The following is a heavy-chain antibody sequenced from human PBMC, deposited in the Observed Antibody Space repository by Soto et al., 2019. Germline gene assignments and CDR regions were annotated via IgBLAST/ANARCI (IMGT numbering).Heavy chain of an antibody. J-gene: IGHJ3*02. CDR3: LKVPVYDAFDI. CDR1: GFTFSSYG. CDR2: ISYDGSNK. V-gene: IGHV3-30*18. Sequence: GGSLRLSCAASGFTFSSYGMHWVRQAPGKGLEWVAVISYDGSNKYYADSVKGRFTISRDNSKNTLYLQMNSLRAEDTAVYYCLKVPVYDAFDIWGQGTMVTV.